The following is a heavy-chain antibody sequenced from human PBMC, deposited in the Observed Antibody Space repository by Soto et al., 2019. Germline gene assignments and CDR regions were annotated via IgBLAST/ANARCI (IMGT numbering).Heavy chain of an antibody. V-gene: IGHV3-23*01. Sequence: EVQLLESGGGLVQPGGSLRLSCAASEFTFSTYSMAWVRQAPGRGPEWVSGISQDGTTHYADSVKGRFAISRDNSRSSVYLQMMALRGEDTAVYYCAKDLRPDGVWDFGYWGQGTLVTVSS. CDR2: ISQDGTT. CDR1: EFTFSTYS. J-gene: IGHJ4*02. CDR3: AKDLRPDGVWDFGY. D-gene: IGHD4-17*01.